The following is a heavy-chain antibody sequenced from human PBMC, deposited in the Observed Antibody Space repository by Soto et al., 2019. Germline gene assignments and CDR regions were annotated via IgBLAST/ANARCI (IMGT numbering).Heavy chain of an antibody. Sequence: TLPLTCILAGGSISSGGYYWSWIRQHPGKGLEWIGYIYYSGSTYYNPSLKSRVTISVETSKNQFSLKLSSVTDADTAVYYCARVTYIAAAGTLRFLFDYWGEGTLVTSPQ. J-gene: IGHJ4*02. CDR1: GGSISSGGYY. D-gene: IGHD6-13*01. CDR2: IYYSGST. V-gene: IGHV4-31*03. CDR3: ARVTYIAAAGTLRFLFDY.